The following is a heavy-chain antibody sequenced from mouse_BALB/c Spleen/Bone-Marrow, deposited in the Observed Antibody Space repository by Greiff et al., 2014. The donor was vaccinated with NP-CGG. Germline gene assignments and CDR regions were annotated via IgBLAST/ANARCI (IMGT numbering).Heavy chain of an antibody. Sequence: EVKLMESGGGLMKPGGSLKLSCAASGFTFSDFYMYWVRQTPEKRLEWVATISYGGSYIYYPDSVKGRFTISRDDAKNNLYLQMSSLKSEDTAMYYCARDRGVQGYAMDYWGQGTSVTVSS. CDR2: ISYGGSYI. CDR1: GFTFSDFY. V-gene: IGHV5-4*02. D-gene: IGHD2-14*01. J-gene: IGHJ4*01. CDR3: ARDRGVQGYAMDY.